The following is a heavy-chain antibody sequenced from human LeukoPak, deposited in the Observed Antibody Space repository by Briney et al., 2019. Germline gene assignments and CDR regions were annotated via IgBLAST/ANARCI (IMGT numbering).Heavy chain of an antibody. D-gene: IGHD3-22*01. Sequence: ASVKVSCKASGYTFTGYDVNWVRQATGQGLEWMGWMNPNSGNTGYAQKFQGRVTITRNTSISTAYMELSSLRSEDTAVYYCARARGPYYDSSGRKPRYYFDYWGQGTLVTVSS. CDR3: ARARGPYYDSSGRKPRYYFDY. CDR1: GYTFTGYD. J-gene: IGHJ4*02. V-gene: IGHV1-8*03. CDR2: MNPNSGNT.